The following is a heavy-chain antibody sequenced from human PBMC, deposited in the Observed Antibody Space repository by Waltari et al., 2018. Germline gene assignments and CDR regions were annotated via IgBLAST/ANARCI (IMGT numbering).Heavy chain of an antibody. V-gene: IGHV1-69*05. CDR1: GGTFSSYA. CDR3: ASSLVVVVAATYFDY. Sequence: QVQLVQSGAEVKKPGSSVKVSCKASGGTFSSYAISWVRQAPGQGLEWMGGIIPIFGTANYAQNCQGRVTITTDESTSTAYMELSSLRSEDTAVYYCASSLVVVVAATYFDYWGQGTLVTVSS. CDR2: IIPIFGTA. J-gene: IGHJ4*02. D-gene: IGHD2-15*01.